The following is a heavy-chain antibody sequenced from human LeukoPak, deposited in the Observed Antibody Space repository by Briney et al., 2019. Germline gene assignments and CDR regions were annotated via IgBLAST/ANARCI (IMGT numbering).Heavy chain of an antibody. CDR3: ARDYGDYYYYYMDV. D-gene: IGHD4-17*01. CDR1: GYTFTSYD. V-gene: IGHV1-8*01. Sequence: ASVKVSCKASGYTFTSYDINWVRQATGQGLEWMGWMNPNSGNTGYAQKFQGRVTMTRNTSISTAYMELSSLRSEDTAVYYCARDYGDYYYYYMDVWGQGTLVTVSS. CDR2: MNPNSGNT. J-gene: IGHJ6*03.